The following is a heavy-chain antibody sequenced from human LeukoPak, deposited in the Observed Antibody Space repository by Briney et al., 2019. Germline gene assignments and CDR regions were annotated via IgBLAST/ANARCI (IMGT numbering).Heavy chain of an antibody. Sequence: GGSLRLSCAASGFTFSSYPMNWVRQAPGKGLERVSVISGSGGTTFYGDSVQGRFTISRDNSRGTLYLQMNSLTAGDTAVYYCGKYLQTTVGANDYWGQGTLVTVSS. D-gene: IGHD1-26*01. CDR3: GKYLQTTVGANDY. CDR2: ISGSGGTT. J-gene: IGHJ4*02. CDR1: GFTFSSYP. V-gene: IGHV3-23*01.